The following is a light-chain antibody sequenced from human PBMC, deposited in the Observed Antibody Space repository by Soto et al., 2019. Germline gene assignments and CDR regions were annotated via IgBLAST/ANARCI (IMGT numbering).Light chain of an antibody. CDR2: HAS. CDR1: QHISNS. CDR3: QQFDNVPYT. J-gene: IGKJ2*01. Sequence: DIQVTQSPSSLSAAVGDRVTITCQASQHISNSLNWYQHKPGKPPKVLIFHASNLATGVPSRFSGSGSGTDFTFTISSLQPQDIATYYCQQFDNVPYTFGQGTKLEIK. V-gene: IGKV1-33*01.